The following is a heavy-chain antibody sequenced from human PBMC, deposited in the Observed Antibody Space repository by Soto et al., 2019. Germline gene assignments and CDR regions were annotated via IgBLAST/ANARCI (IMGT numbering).Heavy chain of an antibody. CDR1: GDSVSSNSAA. CDR3: ASNRGTGKNWYFDL. V-gene: IGHV6-1*01. J-gene: IGHJ2*01. Sequence: SQTLSLTCAISGDSVSSNSAAWNWIRQSLSRGLEWLGRTYYRSKWYNDYAVSVKSRITINPDTSKNQFSLQLNSVTPEDTAVYYCASNRGTGKNWYFDLWGRGTLVTVSS. D-gene: IGHD7-27*01. CDR2: TYYRSKWYN.